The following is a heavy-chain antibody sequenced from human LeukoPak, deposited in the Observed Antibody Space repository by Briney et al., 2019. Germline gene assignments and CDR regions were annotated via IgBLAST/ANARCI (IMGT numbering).Heavy chain of an antibody. CDR1: GFTFSDFY. CDR2: ISSSGSST. Sequence: PEGSLRLSCATSGFTFSDFYMSWIRQAPGKGLEWISYISSSGSSTNYADSVKGRSTISRDNAKNSLYLQMNSLRAEDTAVYYCARDLIHRSGEANYWGRGTLVTVSS. J-gene: IGHJ4*02. D-gene: IGHD3-22*01. V-gene: IGHV3-11*05. CDR3: ARDLIHRSGEANY.